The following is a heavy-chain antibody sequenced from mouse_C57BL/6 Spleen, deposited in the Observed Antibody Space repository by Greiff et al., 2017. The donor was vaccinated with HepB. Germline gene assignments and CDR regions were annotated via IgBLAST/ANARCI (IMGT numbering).Heavy chain of an antibody. Sequence: EVQLQQSGPELVKPGASVKISCKASGYTFTDYYMNWVKQSHGKSLEWIGDINPNNGGTSYNQKFKGKATLTVDKSSSTAYMELRSLTSEDSAVYYWARTRNPYYAMDYWGQGTSVTVSS. V-gene: IGHV1-26*01. CDR2: INPNNGGT. CDR3: ARTRNPYYAMDY. J-gene: IGHJ4*01. CDR1: GYTFTDYY. D-gene: IGHD2-1*01.